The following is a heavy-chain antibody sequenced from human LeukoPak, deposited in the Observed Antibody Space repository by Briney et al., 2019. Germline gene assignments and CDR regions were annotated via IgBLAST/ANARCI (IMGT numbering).Heavy chain of an antibody. Sequence: PGGSLRLSCAASGFTFSSYDMHWVRQATGKGLEWVSAIGTAGDTYYPGSVKGRFTISRENAKNSLYLQMNSLRAGDTAVYYCARGIAETGMDVWGQGTTVTVSS. CDR2: IGTAGDT. CDR1: GFTFSSYD. V-gene: IGHV3-13*01. J-gene: IGHJ6*02. D-gene: IGHD6-13*01. CDR3: ARGIAETGMDV.